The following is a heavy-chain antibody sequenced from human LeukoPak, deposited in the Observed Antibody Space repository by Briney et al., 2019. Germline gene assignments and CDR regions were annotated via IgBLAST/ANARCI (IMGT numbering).Heavy chain of an antibody. Sequence: GGSLRLSCAASGFTFSIYGMHWVGQAPGKGLEWGALLWYDGSNKYYADSVKGRFTISRDNSKNTVYLQMNSLRAEDTAVYYCARAYYLDSSVTPDYWGQGTLVTVSS. V-gene: IGHV3-33*01. D-gene: IGHD3-22*01. CDR3: ARAYYLDSSVTPDY. CDR2: LWYDGSNK. CDR1: GFTFSIYG. J-gene: IGHJ4*02.